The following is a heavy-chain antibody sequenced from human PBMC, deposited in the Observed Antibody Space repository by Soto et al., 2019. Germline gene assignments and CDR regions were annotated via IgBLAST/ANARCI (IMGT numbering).Heavy chain of an antibody. CDR1: GGSPRNYY. V-gene: IGHV4-59*08. J-gene: IGHJ5*02. CDR2: ISYSGST. CDR3: ARSELTGYYYGSGFVKGFDP. Sequence: PDTLPHRCTGSGGSPRNYYWLWTRHHPGKRLEWIGYISYSGSTNYNPSLKSRVTISVDRSKNQFSLQLSSVTAADTAIYYCARSELTGYYYGSGFVKGFDPWGQGTLVTVS. D-gene: IGHD3-10*01.